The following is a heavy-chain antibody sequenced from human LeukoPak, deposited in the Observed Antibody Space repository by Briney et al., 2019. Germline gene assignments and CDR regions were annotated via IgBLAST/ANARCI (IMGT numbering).Heavy chain of an antibody. J-gene: IGHJ6*03. CDR1: GGSYSGYY. CDR3: ARQRRTYYDYVWGSYRLGFYYYYYMDV. CDR2: INHSGST. V-gene: IGHV4-34*01. D-gene: IGHD3-16*02. Sequence: SETLSLTCAVYGGSYSGYYWSWIRQPPGKGLEWIGEINHSGSTNYNPSLKSRVTISVDPSKNQFSLKLSSVTAADTSVYYCARQRRTYYDYVWGSYRLGFYYYYYMDVWGKGTTVTISS.